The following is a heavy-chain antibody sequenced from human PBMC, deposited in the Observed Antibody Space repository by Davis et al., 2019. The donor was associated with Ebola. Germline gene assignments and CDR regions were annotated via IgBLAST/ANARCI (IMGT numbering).Heavy chain of an antibody. CDR2: ISAYNGNT. J-gene: IGHJ6*02. Sequence: ASVKVSCKASGYTFTSYGISWVRQAPGQGLEWMGWISAYNGNTNYAQKFQGRVTMTRDTSTSTVYMELSSLRSEDTAVYYCARGLAVAGTLGGYYYYYGMDVWGQGTTVTVSS. V-gene: IGHV1-18*01. D-gene: IGHD6-19*01. CDR3: ARGLAVAGTLGGYYYYYGMDV. CDR1: GYTFTSYG.